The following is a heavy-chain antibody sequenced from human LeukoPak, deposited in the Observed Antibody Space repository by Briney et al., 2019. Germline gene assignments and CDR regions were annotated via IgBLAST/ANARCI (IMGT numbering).Heavy chain of an antibody. V-gene: IGHV1-18*01. D-gene: IGHD2-21*01. J-gene: IGHJ4*02. CDR3: ARDIGNCGGDCYSRPDY. CDR1: GYTFTSYG. Sequence: GASVKVSCKASGYTFTSYGISWVRQAPGQGLEWMGWISAYNGNTNYAQKLQGRVTMTTDTSTSTAYMELRSLRSDDTAVYYCARDIGNCGGDCYSRPDYWGQGTLVTVSS. CDR2: ISAYNGNT.